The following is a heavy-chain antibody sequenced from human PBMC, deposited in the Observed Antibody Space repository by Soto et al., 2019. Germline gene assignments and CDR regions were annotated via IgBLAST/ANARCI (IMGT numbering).Heavy chain of an antibody. CDR3: ARGSGLYSRSSLSWFDP. V-gene: IGHV4-30-4*01. CDR2: IYYSGST. D-gene: IGHD6-6*01. CDR1: GGGPLSSGDYY. Sequence: QVQLQESGPGLVKPSQTLSLTCTVSGGGPLSSGDYYWNWIRQSPEKGLEWIGYIYYSGSTYYNPSLKSRATISADTSKNQFSLTLSSVTASDTALYYCARGSGLYSRSSLSWFDPWGQGTLVSVSS. J-gene: IGHJ5*02.